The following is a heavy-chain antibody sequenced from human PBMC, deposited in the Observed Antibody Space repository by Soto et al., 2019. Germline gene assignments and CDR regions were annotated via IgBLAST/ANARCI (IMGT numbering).Heavy chain of an antibody. CDR1: GYTFTSYV. CDR3: ARDSAASVLGTSAYYYYGMDV. D-gene: IGHD6-25*01. J-gene: IGHJ6*02. CDR2: NNGGNENT. Sequence: ASVKVSCKASGYTFTSYVMHWVRQAPGQRPEWMGWNNGGNENTKYSEKFQGRVTITRDTSASTVYMELSSLRSEDTAVYYYARDSAASVLGTSAYYYYGMDVWG. V-gene: IGHV1-3*01.